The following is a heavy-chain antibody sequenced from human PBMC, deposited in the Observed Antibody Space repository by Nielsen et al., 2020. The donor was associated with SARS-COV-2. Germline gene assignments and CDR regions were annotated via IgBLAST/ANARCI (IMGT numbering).Heavy chain of an antibody. J-gene: IGHJ6*03. Sequence: ASVKVSCKASGYTFTGYYMHWVRQAPGQGLEWMGRINPNSGGTNYAQKFQGRVTMTEDTSTDTAYMELSSLRSEDTAVYYCATDSRTTDYYYMDVWGKGTTVTVSS. CDR2: INPNSGGT. D-gene: IGHD4-11*01. CDR3: ATDSRTTDYYYMDV. CDR1: GYTFTGYY. V-gene: IGHV1-2*06.